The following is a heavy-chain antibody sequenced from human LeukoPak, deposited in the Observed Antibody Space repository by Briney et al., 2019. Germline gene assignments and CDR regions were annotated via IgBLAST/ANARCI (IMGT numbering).Heavy chain of an antibody. CDR1: GFTFSHYG. D-gene: IGHD5-18*01. J-gene: IGHJ4*02. CDR2: ISYDGSNK. V-gene: IGHV3-30*18. CDR3: AKDREVQYSYGPFDY. Sequence: GGSLRLSCAASGFTFSHYGMHWVRQAPGKGLEWVAVISYDGSNKYYADSVKGRFTISRDNSKNTLYLQMNSLRAEDTAVYYCAKDREVQYSYGPFDYWGQGTLVTVSS.